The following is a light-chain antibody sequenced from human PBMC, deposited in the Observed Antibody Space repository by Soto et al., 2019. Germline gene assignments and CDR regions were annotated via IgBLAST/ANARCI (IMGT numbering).Light chain of an antibody. CDR1: QSVSSSY. Sequence: ESVLTQSPGTLSLSPGERATLSCRASQSVSSSYLAWYQQKPGQAPRRLIYGASSRATGIPDRFSGSGSGTDFTLTISRLEPADFAVYYCQQYGSSPTWTFGQVTKVDIK. CDR3: QQYGSSPTWT. V-gene: IGKV3-20*01. CDR2: GAS. J-gene: IGKJ1*01.